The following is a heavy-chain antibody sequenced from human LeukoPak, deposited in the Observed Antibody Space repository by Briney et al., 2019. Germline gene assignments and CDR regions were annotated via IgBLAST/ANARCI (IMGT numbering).Heavy chain of an antibody. CDR2: IYYSGST. Sequence: SETLSLTCTVSGGSISSSSYYWGWIRQPPEKGLEWIGNIYYSGSTYYNPSLKSRVTISVDTSKNQFSLKLSSVTAADTAVYYCARDGYQPIDYWGQGTLVTVSS. J-gene: IGHJ4*02. V-gene: IGHV4-39*07. CDR1: GGSISSSSYY. D-gene: IGHD2-2*01. CDR3: ARDGYQPIDY.